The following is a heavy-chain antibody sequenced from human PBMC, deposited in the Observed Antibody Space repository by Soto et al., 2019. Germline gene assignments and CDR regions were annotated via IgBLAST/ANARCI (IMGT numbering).Heavy chain of an antibody. V-gene: IGHV1-46*01. CDR2: INPNGGST. D-gene: IGHD3-9*01. J-gene: IGHJ4*02. CDR1: GYTFTSYY. Sequence: QVQLVQSGAEVKKPGASVKLSCKASGYTFTSYYIHWVRQAPGQGLEWIGIINPNGGSTNYALNFKGRLTVTRDTSTATVYMELGALTSEDTAVYYCARGLGLGDYWGQGTLVTVSS. CDR3: ARGLGLGDY.